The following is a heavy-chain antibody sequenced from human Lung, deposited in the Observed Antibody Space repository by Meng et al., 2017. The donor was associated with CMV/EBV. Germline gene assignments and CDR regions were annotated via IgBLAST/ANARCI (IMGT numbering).Heavy chain of an antibody. CDR1: GFTFSSYS. V-gene: IGHV3-48*04. CDR3: ARACSSTSCLAAYYYYGMDV. CDR2: ISSSSSTI. D-gene: IGHD2-2*01. Sequence: ESXKISXAASGFTFSSYSMNWVRQAPGKGLEWVSYISSSSSTIYYADSVKGRFTISRDNAKNSLYLQMNSLRAEDTAVYYCARACSSTSCLAAYYYYGMDVWGQGATVTVSS. J-gene: IGHJ6*02.